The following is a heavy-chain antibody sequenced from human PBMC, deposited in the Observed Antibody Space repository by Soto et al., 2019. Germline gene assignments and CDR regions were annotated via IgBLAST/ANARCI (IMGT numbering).Heavy chain of an antibody. CDR3: ARASGWYVSDY. Sequence: ASVKVSCKASGYTFSSYDINWVRQATGQGLEWMGWMNPNSGNTGYAQKFQGRVTMTRDTSMNTAYMELSSLRSEDTAVYYCARASGWYVSDYWGQGTLVTVSS. V-gene: IGHV1-8*01. J-gene: IGHJ4*02. CDR1: GYTFSSYD. CDR2: MNPNSGNT. D-gene: IGHD6-19*01.